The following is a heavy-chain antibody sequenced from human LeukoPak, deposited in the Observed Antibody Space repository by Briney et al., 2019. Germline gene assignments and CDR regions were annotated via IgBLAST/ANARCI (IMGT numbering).Heavy chain of an antibody. D-gene: IGHD2-15*01. CDR3: ARDKSSKRAAARMDV. V-gene: IGHV3-21*01. Sequence: GGSLRLSCAASGFTFSSYSMNWVRQAPGKGLEWVSSISSSSYIYYADSVKGRFTISRDNAKNSLYLQMNSLRAEDTAVYYCARDKSSKRAAARMDVWGQGTTVTVSS. J-gene: IGHJ6*02. CDR1: GFTFSSYS. CDR2: ISSSSYI.